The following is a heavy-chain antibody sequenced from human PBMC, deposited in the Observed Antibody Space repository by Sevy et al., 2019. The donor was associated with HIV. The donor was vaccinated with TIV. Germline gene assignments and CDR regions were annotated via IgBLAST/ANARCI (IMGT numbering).Heavy chain of an antibody. CDR2: VSQSGSA. J-gene: IGHJ4*01. Sequence: SETLSLTCAVSGVSFSDYYWAWIRQAPGKGLEWIGEVSQSGSANYNPSLRSRVIMSLDTSKNHVSLKLTSVTASDTGMYYCARGPLFSPEYCSGGTCPTIDFWSQGTLVTVSS. V-gene: IGHV4-34*01. CDR1: GVSFSDYY. CDR3: ARGPLFSPEYCSGGTCPTIDF. D-gene: IGHD2-15*01.